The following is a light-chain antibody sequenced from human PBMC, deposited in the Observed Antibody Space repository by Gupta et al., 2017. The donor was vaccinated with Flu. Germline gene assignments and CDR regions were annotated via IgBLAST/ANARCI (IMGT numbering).Light chain of an antibody. CDR2: NDK. V-gene: IGLV3-21*02. CDR3: QVWDVSCGQWV. J-gene: IGLJ3*02. Sequence: LTQPASVCGATGQTAKITCGGDNIGAKSVHWYQQRPGLAPVLVLFNDKDRPSGGPARFSGGNSGNMATLTISRVEVGDEADYYCQVWDVSCGQWVFGGGSRLTVL. CDR1: NIGAKS.